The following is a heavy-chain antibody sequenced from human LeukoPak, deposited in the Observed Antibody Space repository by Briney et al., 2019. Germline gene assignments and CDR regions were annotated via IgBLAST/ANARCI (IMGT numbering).Heavy chain of an antibody. Sequence: GGSLRLSCAASGFTFKTYSMNWVRQAPGKGLEWVSYIDSDSSHLYYADSVKGRFTISRDNAQNSLYLQMNSLRAEDTAVYYCATPFDYWGQGTLVTVSS. CDR2: IDSDSSHL. J-gene: IGHJ4*02. CDR3: ATPFDY. CDR1: GFTFKTYS. V-gene: IGHV3-21*05.